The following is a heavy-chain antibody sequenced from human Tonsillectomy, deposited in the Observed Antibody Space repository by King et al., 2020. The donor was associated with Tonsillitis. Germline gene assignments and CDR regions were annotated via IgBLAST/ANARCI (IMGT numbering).Heavy chain of an antibody. V-gene: IGHV4-39*01. D-gene: IGHD4-17*01. CDR3: ATAYGDYDPFDS. Sequence: QLQESGPGLVKPSETLSLTCTVSGASISSSGFYWAWIRQPPGKGLEWIGTIYYSGTTYHNPSLRSRLTISVDTSENQFSLRLSSVTAADTAVYYCATAYGDYDPFDSWGQGTLVTISS. J-gene: IGHJ4*02. CDR2: IYYSGTT. CDR1: GASISSSGFY.